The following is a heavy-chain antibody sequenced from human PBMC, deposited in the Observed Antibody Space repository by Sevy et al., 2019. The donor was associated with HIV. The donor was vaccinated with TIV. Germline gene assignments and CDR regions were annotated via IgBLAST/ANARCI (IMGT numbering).Heavy chain of an antibody. J-gene: IGHJ3*02. D-gene: IGHD3-22*01. V-gene: IGHV1-24*01. CDR3: ATSPDYYDSSRDAFDI. CDR2: FDPEDGET. Sequence: ASVKVSCKVSGYTLTELSIHWVRQAPGKGLEWMGGFDPEDGETIDAQKFQGRVTMTEDTSTDTAYMELSSLRSEDTAVYYRATSPDYYDSSRDAFDIWGQGTMVTVSS. CDR1: GYTLTELS.